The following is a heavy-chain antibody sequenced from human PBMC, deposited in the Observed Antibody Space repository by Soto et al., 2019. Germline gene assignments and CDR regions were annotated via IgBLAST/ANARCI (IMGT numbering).Heavy chain of an antibody. Sequence: VHLVESGGSLVQPGGSLRLSCAASGFNFSNHWMHWVRQRPGEGLVWVSRITSDGKSKAYAESVKGRFAISRDNAKNTLYLQMNGLTAEDTAVYYCARESGDWPLNWFDPWGQGTLVTVSS. CDR1: GFNFSNHW. D-gene: IGHD2-21*02. J-gene: IGHJ5*02. CDR3: ARESGDWPLNWFDP. CDR2: ITSDGKSK. V-gene: IGHV3-74*01.